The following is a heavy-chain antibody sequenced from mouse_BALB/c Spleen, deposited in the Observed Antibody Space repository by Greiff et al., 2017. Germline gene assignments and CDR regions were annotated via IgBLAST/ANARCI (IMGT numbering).Heavy chain of an antibody. Sequence: VQLQQSGPGLVKPSQSLSLTCTVTGYSITSDYAWNWIRQFPGNKLEWMGYISYSGSTSYNPSLKSRISITRDTSKNQFFLQLNSVTTEDTATYYCARGLRPEAWFAYWGQGTLVTVSA. CDR1: GYSITSDYA. CDR2: ISYSGST. CDR3: ARGLRPEAWFAY. J-gene: IGHJ3*01. D-gene: IGHD2-4*01. V-gene: IGHV3-2*02.